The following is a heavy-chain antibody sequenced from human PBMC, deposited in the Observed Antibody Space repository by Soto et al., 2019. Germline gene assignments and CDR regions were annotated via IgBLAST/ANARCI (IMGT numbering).Heavy chain of an antibody. CDR3: ANEAVVPAANLLGYGMDV. CDR2: ISYDGSNK. CDR1: GFTFSSYG. V-gene: IGHV3-30*18. D-gene: IGHD2-2*01. J-gene: IGHJ6*02. Sequence: QVQLVESGGGVVQPGRSLRLSCAASGFTFSSYGMHWVRQAPGKGLEWVAVISYDGSNKYYADSVKGRFTISRDNSKNTLYLQMNSLRAEDTAVYYCANEAVVPAANLLGYGMDVWGQGTTVTVSS.